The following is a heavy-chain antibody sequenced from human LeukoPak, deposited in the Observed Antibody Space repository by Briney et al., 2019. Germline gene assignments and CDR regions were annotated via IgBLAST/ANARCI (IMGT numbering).Heavy chain of an antibody. J-gene: IGHJ4*02. D-gene: IGHD6-13*01. Sequence: GGSLRLSCAASGFTFSRYGMHWVRQAPGKGPEWVTVISSDGNKKYYIDSVKGRFTISRDNAKNSLYLQMNSLRAEDLALYYCAKGLNTGYSSPYDYWGQGTLVTVSS. CDR1: GFTFSRYG. CDR3: AKGLNTGYSSPYDY. V-gene: IGHV3-30*18. CDR2: ISSDGNKK.